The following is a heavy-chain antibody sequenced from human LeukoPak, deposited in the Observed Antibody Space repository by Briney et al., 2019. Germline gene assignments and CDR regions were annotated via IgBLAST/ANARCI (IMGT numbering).Heavy chain of an antibody. J-gene: IGHJ4*02. D-gene: IGHD3-9*01. Sequence: GGSLRLSCAASGFTLSSYGMSWVRQAPGKGLEWVSGISGSGGSTYYADSVKGRFTISRDNSKNTLYLQMNSLRAEDTAVYYCAKDGENVLRYFDWLFGYWGQGTLVTVSS. V-gene: IGHV3-23*01. CDR3: AKDGENVLRYFDWLFGY. CDR2: ISGSGGST. CDR1: GFTLSSYG.